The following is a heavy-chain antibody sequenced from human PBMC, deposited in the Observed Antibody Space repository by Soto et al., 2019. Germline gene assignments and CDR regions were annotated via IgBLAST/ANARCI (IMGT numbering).Heavy chain of an antibody. D-gene: IGHD1-26*01. CDR3: ARLLGSGNYLGIFDAFDI. Sequence: QVQLQESGPGLVQPSQTLSLACTVSGGSITTVGNYWSWIRQFPGKGLEWIGHISYSGSTNSNTSLRRRLSMSVDTSKNQFYLELSSVTAADTAVYYCARLLGSGNYLGIFDAFDIWGQGTVVTVSS. V-gene: IGHV4-31*03. CDR2: ISYSGST. J-gene: IGHJ3*02. CDR1: GGSITTVGNY.